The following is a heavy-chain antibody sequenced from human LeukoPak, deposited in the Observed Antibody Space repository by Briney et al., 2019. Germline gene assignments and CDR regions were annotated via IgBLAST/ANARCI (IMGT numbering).Heavy chain of an antibody. V-gene: IGHV3-74*01. Sequence: GGSLRLSCATSGFTLSSYWMHWVRQVPGKGLEWLSRINNDGVSTSYADSVKGRFTISRDNAKNTLYLQMNSLRAEDTAVYYCAKDPSGSGGAYWGQGTLVTVSS. CDR1: GFTLSSYW. D-gene: IGHD1-26*01. CDR2: INNDGVST. CDR3: AKDPSGSGGAY. J-gene: IGHJ4*02.